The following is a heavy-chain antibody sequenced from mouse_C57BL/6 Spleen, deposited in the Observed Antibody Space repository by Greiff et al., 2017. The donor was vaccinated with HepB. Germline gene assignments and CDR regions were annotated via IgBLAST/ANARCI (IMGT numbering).Heavy chain of an antibody. J-gene: IGHJ3*01. Sequence: DVMLVESGGGLVKPGGSLKLSCAASGFTFSSYAISDGGSYTYYPDNVKGRFTISRDNAKNNLYLQMSHLKSEDTAMYYCAREGTGTGTWFAYWGQGTLVTVSA. CDR2: SDGGSYT. CDR3: AREGTGTGTWFAY. D-gene: IGHD4-1*01. V-gene: IGHV5-4*01. CDR1: GFTFSSYA.